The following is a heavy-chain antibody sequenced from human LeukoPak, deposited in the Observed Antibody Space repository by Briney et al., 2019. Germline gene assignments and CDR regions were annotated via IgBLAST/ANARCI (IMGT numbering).Heavy chain of an antibody. CDR2: IYTSGST. J-gene: IGHJ3*02. CDR3: ASSPLLWFGESDAFDI. D-gene: IGHD3-10*01. CDR1: GGSISSYY. Sequence: PSGTPSLTCTVSGGSISSYYWSWIRQPAGKGLEWIGRIYTSGSTNYNPSLKSRVTMSVDTSKNQFSLKLSSVTAADTAVYYCASSPLLWFGESDAFDIWGQGTMVTVSS. V-gene: IGHV4-4*07.